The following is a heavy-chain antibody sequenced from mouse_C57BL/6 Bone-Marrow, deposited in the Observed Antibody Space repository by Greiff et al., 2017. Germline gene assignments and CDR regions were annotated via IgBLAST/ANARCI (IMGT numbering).Heavy chain of an antibody. CDR3: ARLEEYYCDY. V-gene: IGHV1-26*01. J-gene: IGHJ2*01. CDR2: INPNNGGT. CDR1: GYTFTDYY. Sequence: EVQLQQSGPELVKPGASVKISCKASGYTFTDYYMNWVKQSHGKSLEWIGDINPNNGGTSYNQKFKGKATLTVDKSSSTAYMELRSLTSEDSAVYYCARLEEYYCDYWGQGTTLTVSS.